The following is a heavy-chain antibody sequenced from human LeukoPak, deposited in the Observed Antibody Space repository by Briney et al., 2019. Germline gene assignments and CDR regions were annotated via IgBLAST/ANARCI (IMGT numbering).Heavy chain of an antibody. J-gene: IGHJ4*02. CDR3: AKYSQLLSGYYFDF. D-gene: IGHD2-2*01. CDR2: ISGSGGSA. CDR1: GFTFSSYA. Sequence: GGSLRLSCAASGFTFSSYAMTWVRQAPGKGLEWVSAISGSGGSAYYADSVKGRFTISRDNSKNTLHLQMNSLRAEDTAIYYCAKYSQLLSGYYFDFWGQGTLVTVSS. V-gene: IGHV3-23*01.